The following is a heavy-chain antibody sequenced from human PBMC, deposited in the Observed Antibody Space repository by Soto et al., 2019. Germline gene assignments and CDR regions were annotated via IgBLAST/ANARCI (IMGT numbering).Heavy chain of an antibody. Sequence: QLQLQESGPGLVKPSETLSLTCSVSGGSISSSNHYLGWVRQPPGKGLEWIGSIYYSGSTYYNPSLKSRVTISGDTPKNQFSLNLRSVTAADTAVYYWARHPCSSINCQYYYYGMDVWGQGTTVTVSS. CDR2: IYYSGST. V-gene: IGHV4-39*01. CDR1: GGSISSSNHY. J-gene: IGHJ6*02. D-gene: IGHD2-2*01. CDR3: ARHPCSSINCQYYYYGMDV.